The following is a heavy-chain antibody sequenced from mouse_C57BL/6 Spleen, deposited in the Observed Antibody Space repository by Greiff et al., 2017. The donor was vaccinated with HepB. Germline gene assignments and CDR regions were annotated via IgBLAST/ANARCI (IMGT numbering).Heavy chain of an antibody. CDR3: AGYGSSFYYAMDY. Sequence: QVQLQQSGPELVKPGASVKISCKASGYAFSSSWMNWVKQRPGKGLEWIGRIYPGDGDTNYNGKFKGKATLTADKSSSTAYMQLSSLTSEDSAVYFCAGYGSSFYYAMDYWGQGTSVTVSS. D-gene: IGHD1-1*01. CDR1: GYAFSSSW. CDR2: IYPGDGDT. J-gene: IGHJ4*01. V-gene: IGHV1-82*01.